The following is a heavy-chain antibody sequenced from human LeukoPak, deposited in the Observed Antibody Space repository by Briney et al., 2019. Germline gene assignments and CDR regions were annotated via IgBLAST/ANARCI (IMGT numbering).Heavy chain of an antibody. Sequence: GGSLRLSCAASGFTFDDYAMHWVRQAPGKGLEWVSGISWNNGSIGYADSVKGRFTISRDNAKNSLYLQMNSLRAEDTALYYCASDSSSWYVGFDYWGQGTLVTVSS. D-gene: IGHD6-13*01. J-gene: IGHJ4*02. CDR1: GFTFDDYA. CDR2: ISWNNGSI. CDR3: ASDSSSWYVGFDY. V-gene: IGHV3-9*01.